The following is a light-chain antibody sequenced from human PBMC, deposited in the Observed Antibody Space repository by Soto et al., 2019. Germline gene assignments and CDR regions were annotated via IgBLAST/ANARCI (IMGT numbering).Light chain of an antibody. CDR3: QQLQRTTLN. Sequence: RLTQSPSSLSASVGDRVTITCRASQGVSRYLAWYQQKAGKAPKLLIYGASTLQSGVPSRFSGFGSGTEFNLTIRSLQPEDFANYHCQQLQRTTLNFGPGTTVDV. CDR2: GAS. CDR1: QGVSRY. J-gene: IGKJ3*01. V-gene: IGKV1-9*01.